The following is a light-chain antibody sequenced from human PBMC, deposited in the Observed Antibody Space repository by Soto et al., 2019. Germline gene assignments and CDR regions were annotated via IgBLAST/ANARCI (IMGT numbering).Light chain of an antibody. CDR3: QQYTDSRT. Sequence: PGERATLSCRASQSISSSYFAWYQQKPGQAPRLLVYGVSSRATDVPDRFSGSGSGTDFTLTISRLEPEDFAVYYCQQYTDSRTFGQGTKVDNK. V-gene: IGKV3-20*01. J-gene: IGKJ1*01. CDR2: GVS. CDR1: QSISSSY.